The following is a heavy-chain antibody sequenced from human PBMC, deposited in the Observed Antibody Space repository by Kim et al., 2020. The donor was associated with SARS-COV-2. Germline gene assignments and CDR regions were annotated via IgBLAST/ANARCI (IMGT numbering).Heavy chain of an antibody. V-gene: IGHV3-64D*09. Sequence: GGSLRLSCSASGFTFSSYAMHWVRQAPGKGLEYVSAISSNGGSTYYADSVKGRFTISRDNSKNTLYLQMSSLRAEDTAVYYCVKDRIAARQCFDYWGQGTLVTVSS. CDR2: ISSNGGST. J-gene: IGHJ4*02. D-gene: IGHD6-6*01. CDR1: GFTFSSYA. CDR3: VKDRIAARQCFDY.